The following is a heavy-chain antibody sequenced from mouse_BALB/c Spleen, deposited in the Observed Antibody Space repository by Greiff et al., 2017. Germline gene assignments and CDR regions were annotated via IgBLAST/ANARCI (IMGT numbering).Heavy chain of an antibody. Sequence: EVKLVESGGGLVQPGGSLKLSCAASGFTFSSYTMSWVRQTPEKRLEWVAYISNGGGSTYYPDTVKGRFTISRDNAKNTLYLQMSSLKSEDTAMYYCARPSYYYGSSYDYAMDYWGQGTSVTVSS. V-gene: IGHV5-12-2*01. CDR1: GFTFSSYT. CDR2: ISNGGGST. CDR3: ARPSYYYGSSYDYAMDY. J-gene: IGHJ4*01. D-gene: IGHD1-1*01.